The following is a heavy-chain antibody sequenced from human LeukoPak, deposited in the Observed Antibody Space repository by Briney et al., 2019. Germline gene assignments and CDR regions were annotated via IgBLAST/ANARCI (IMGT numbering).Heavy chain of an antibody. J-gene: IGHJ3*02. CDR3: ARNQYVRDPPFDI. CDR2: ISSSSSTI. D-gene: IGHD1-14*01. CDR1: GFTFSSYS. V-gene: IGHV3-48*01. Sequence: GGSLRLSCAASGFTFSSYSMNWVRQAPGKGLEWVSYISSSSSTIYYADSVKGRFTISRDNAKNSLYLQMNSLRAEDTAVYYCARNQYVRDPPFDIWGQGTMVTVSS.